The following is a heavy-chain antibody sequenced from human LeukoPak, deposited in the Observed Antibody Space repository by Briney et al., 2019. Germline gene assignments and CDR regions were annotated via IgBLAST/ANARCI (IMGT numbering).Heavy chain of an antibody. CDR3: ARGRVSSSTYYSTYYYYFYMDV. D-gene: IGHD4-11*01. J-gene: IGHJ6*03. Sequence: SETRSLTCTVSGGSISNYYWNWIRQPPGKGLEWIGYIYYSGTTNYNPSLNSRVTISRDTSKNHFSLDLTSVTAADTAVYFCARGRVSSSTYYSTYYYYFYMDVWGKGTTVIVSS. V-gene: IGHV4-59*01. CDR2: IYYSGTT. CDR1: GGSISNYY.